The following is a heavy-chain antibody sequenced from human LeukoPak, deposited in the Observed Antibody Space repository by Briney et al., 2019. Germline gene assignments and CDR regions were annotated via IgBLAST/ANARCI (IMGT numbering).Heavy chain of an antibody. D-gene: IGHD5-12*01. Sequence: TGGSLRLSCAASGFTFSDYYMSWIRQAPGKGLEWVSYISSSGSTIYYADSVKGRFTISRDNAKNSLYLQMNSLRAEDTAVYYCAREDVRWLASYAFDIWGQGTMVTVSS. CDR2: ISSSGSTI. J-gene: IGHJ3*02. CDR1: GFTFSDYY. V-gene: IGHV3-11*01. CDR3: AREDVRWLASYAFDI.